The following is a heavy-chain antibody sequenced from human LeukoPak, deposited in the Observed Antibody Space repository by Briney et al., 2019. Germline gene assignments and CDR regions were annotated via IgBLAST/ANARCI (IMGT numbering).Heavy chain of an antibody. CDR3: ARAYVNNKGVGARD. J-gene: IGHJ4*02. D-gene: IGHD1-26*01. Sequence: ASVKVSCKASGYTFTSYGISWVRQAPGQGLEWMGIINPSGGSTSYAQKFQGRVTMTRDTSTSTVYMELSSLRSEDTAVYYCARAYVNNKGVGARDWGQGTPVTVSS. CDR1: GYTFTSYG. CDR2: INPSGGST. V-gene: IGHV1-46*01.